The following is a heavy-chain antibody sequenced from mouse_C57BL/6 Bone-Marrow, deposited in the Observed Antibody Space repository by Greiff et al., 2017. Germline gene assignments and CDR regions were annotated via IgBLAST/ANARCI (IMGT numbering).Heavy chain of an antibody. V-gene: IGHV1-69*01. D-gene: IGHD1-1*01. J-gene: IGHJ2*01. CDR1: GYTFTRYW. CDR3: ATSYYYGYFDY. CDR2: IDPSDSYT. Sequence: QVQLQQPGAELVMPGASVKLSCTASGYTFTRYWMHWVKQRPGQGLELIGAIDPSDSYTNYNQKFKGKSTLTVDKSSSTAYMQLSSLTSEDSAVYYCATSYYYGYFDYWGQGTTLTVSS.